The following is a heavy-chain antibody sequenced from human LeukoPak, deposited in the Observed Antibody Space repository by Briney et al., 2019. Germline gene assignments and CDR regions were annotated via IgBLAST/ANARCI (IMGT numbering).Heavy chain of an antibody. V-gene: IGHV4-31*03. D-gene: IGHD3-22*01. CDR1: GDSISTGGYY. CDR3: ARGYYDSSGSYTEFGN. CDR2: IYYSGST. J-gene: IGHJ4*02. Sequence: SETLSLTCTVSGDSISTGGYYWTWIRQHPGKGLEWIGYIYYSGSTDYNPSLRGRLNISIDTSKNQFSLKLTSVTAADTAVYYCARGYYDSSGSYTEFGNWGQGTLVTVSS.